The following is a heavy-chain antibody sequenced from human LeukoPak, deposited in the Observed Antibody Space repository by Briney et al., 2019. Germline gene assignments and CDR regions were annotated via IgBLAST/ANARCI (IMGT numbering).Heavy chain of an antibody. CDR1: VYTFTIYY. D-gene: IGHD6-19*01. CDR2: INPSGGST. J-gene: IGHJ4*02. CDR3: AREGIAVAGILDYFDY. Sequence: ASVTLSCKASVYTFTIYYMHWVRQAPGQGLEWMGIINPSGGSTSYAQKFQGRVTMTRDTSTSTVYMELSSLRSEDTAVYYCAREGIAVAGILDYFDYWGQGTLV. V-gene: IGHV1-46*01.